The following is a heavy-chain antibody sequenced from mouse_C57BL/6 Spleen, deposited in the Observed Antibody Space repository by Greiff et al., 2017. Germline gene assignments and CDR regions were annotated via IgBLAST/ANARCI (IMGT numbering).Heavy chain of an antibody. V-gene: IGHV5-9*01. D-gene: IGHD3-2*02. CDR3: AAQASFAY. J-gene: IGHJ3*01. CDR2: ISGGGGNT. Sequence: EVMLVESGGGLVKPGGSLKLSCAASGFTFSSYTMSWVRQTPEKRLEWVATISGGGGNTYYPDSVKGRFTISRDNAKNTLYLQMSSLRSEDTALYYCAAQASFAYWGQGTLVTVSA. CDR1: GFTFSSYT.